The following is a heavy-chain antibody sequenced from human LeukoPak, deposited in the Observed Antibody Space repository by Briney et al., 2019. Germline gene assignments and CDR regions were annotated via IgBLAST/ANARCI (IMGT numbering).Heavy chain of an antibody. D-gene: IGHD5-24*01. CDR2: IYINEGA. J-gene: IGHJ4*02. CDR1: GASISNFF. Sequence: SETLSLTCTVSGASISNFFWSWIRQPAGKGLEWIGRIYINEGANYNPSLKSRVTMSVDTSKNQFSLKLTSVTAADTAVYFCASVGGDGYSFDYWGQGTLVTVSS. V-gene: IGHV4-4*07. CDR3: ASVGGDGYSFDY.